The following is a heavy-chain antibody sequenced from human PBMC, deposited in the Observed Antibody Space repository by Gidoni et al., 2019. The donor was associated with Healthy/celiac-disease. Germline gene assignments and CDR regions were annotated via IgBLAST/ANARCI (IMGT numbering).Heavy chain of an antibody. D-gene: IGHD5-18*01. CDR3: ARRRERGYSYGYYFDY. J-gene: IGHJ4*02. V-gene: IGHV1-69*01. Sequence: QVQLVQSGAEVKKPGSSVKVSCKASGGTFSSYAISWVRQAPGQGLEWMGGIIPIFGTANYAQKFQGRVTITADESTSTAYMELSSLRSEDTAVYYCARRRERGYSYGYYFDYWGQGTLVTVSS. CDR1: GGTFSSYA. CDR2: IIPIFGTA.